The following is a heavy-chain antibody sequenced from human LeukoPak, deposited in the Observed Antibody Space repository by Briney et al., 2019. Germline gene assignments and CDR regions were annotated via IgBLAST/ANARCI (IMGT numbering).Heavy chain of an antibody. CDR3: SRELAWGPADY. V-gene: IGHV4-34*01. D-gene: IGHD7-27*01. J-gene: IGHJ4*02. CDR1: GGSFSGYY. CDR2: INHSGST. Sequence: SETLSLTCAVYGGSFSGYYWSWIRQPPGKGLEWIGEINHSGSTNYNPSLKSRVTISVDTSKNQVSLQLSSVTPEDTAVYYCSRELAWGPADYWGQGTLVTVSS.